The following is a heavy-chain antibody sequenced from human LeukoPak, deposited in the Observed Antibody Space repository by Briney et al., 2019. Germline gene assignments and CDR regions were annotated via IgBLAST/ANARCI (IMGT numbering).Heavy chain of an antibody. CDR1: GXSFSGYY. Sequence: SETLSLTFAVYGXSFSGYYWNWIRQPPGKELERIGGINHSGSTNYNPSLKSRVTISVDTSKNQFSLKVNSVTAADTAVYYCARGPRGAVGWFDYWGQGTLVTVSS. D-gene: IGHD2-15*01. V-gene: IGHV4-34*01. CDR3: ARGPRGAVGWFDY. J-gene: IGHJ4*02. CDR2: INHSGST.